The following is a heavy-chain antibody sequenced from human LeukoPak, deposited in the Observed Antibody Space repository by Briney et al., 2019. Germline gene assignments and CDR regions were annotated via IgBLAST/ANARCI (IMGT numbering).Heavy chain of an antibody. J-gene: IGHJ6*02. Sequence: GGSLRLSCAASGFTFSTYGVHWVRRAPGKGLERVAVISYDGSNKYYADSVKGRFTISRDNSKNTLYLQMNSLRAEDTAVYHCAKALLTGTYYYYAMDVWRQGTTVTVSS. CDR3: AKALLTGTYYYYAMDV. D-gene: IGHD1-20*01. CDR1: GFTFSTYG. CDR2: ISYDGSNK. V-gene: IGHV3-30*18.